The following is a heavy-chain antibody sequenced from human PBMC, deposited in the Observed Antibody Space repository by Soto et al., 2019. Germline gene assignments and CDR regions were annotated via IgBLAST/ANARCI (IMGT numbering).Heavy chain of an antibody. J-gene: IGHJ4*01. CDR1: GLTFCRSP. V-gene: IGHV3-30-3*01. D-gene: IGHD3-9*01. CDR3: ARTRKYFDWLLYYFDY. Sequence: GAAVTLSCEACGLTFCRSPLSRVRQDPGKGLEWVAVISYDGSNKYYADSVKGRFTISRDNSKNTLYLQMNSLRAEDTAVYYCARTRKYFDWLLYYFDYWGQATLLTVSS. CDR2: ISYDGSNK.